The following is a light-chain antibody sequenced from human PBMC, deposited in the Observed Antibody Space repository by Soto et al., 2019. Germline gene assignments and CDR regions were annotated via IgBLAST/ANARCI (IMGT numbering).Light chain of an antibody. CDR2: DVS. V-gene: IGLV2-11*01. CDR1: SSDVGGYNY. Sequence: QSVLTQPRSVSGSPGQSVTICCTGTSSDVGGYNYVSWYQQHPGKAPKLMIYDVSKRPSGVPDRLSGSKSGNTASLTISGLQAEDEADYYCCSYAGSYTYVFGTGTKVTAL. CDR3: CSYAGSYTYV. J-gene: IGLJ1*01.